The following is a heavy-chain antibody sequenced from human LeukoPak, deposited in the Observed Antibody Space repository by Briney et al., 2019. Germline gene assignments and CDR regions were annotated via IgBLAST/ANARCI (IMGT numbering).Heavy chain of an antibody. J-gene: IGHJ4*02. CDR1: GFTFSSYG. CDR2: IRYDGSNK. V-gene: IGHV3-33*01. D-gene: IGHD3-10*01. CDR3: ARESIPYYYGSGWFDY. Sequence: PGGSLRLSCAASGFTFSSYGMHWVRQAPGKGLEWGAVIRYDGSNKYYADSVKGRFTISRDNSKNTLYLQMNSLRAEDTAVYYCARESIPYYYGSGWFDYWGQGTLVTVSS.